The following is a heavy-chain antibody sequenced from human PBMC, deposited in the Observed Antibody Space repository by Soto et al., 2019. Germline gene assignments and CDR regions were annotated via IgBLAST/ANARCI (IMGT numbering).Heavy chain of an antibody. V-gene: IGHV4-31*03. CDR1: GGSISSGGYY. Sequence: SETLSLTCTVSGGSISSGGYYWSWIRQHPGKGLEWIGYIYYSGSTYYNPSLKSRVTISVDTSKNQFSLKLSSVTAADTAVYYCARSPTSPYGGNYYFDYWGQGTLVTVSS. CDR3: ARSPTSPYGGNYYFDY. CDR2: IYYSGST. D-gene: IGHD4-17*01. J-gene: IGHJ4*02.